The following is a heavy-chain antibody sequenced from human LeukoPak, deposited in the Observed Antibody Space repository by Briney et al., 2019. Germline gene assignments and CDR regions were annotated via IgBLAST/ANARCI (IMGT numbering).Heavy chain of an antibody. CDR2: IKEDGSER. J-gene: IGHJ4*02. V-gene: IGHV3-7*03. Sequence: GGSLRLSCEASPFIFSGHWLNWVRKTPGKGLEWVASIKEDGSERQYVDSVKGRFSISRDNTKGSLFLQLNSLRAEDTAVYYCARDLGYCTNGACHTRFDYWGQGTLVTVSS. CDR3: ARDLGYCTNGACHTRFDY. CDR1: PFIFSGHW. D-gene: IGHD2-8*01.